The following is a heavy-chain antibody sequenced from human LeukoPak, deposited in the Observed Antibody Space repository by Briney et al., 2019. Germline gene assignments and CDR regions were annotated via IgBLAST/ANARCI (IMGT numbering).Heavy chain of an antibody. CDR2: ISAYNGNT. V-gene: IGHV1-18*01. Sequence: ASVKVSCKASGYTFTSYGISWVRQAPGQGLEWMGWISAYNGNTNYARKLQGRVTMTTDTSTSRAYMELRSLRSDDTAVYYCARDPSGTNFDYWGQGTLVTVSS. CDR3: ARDPSGTNFDY. D-gene: IGHD3-10*01. CDR1: GYTFTSYG. J-gene: IGHJ4*02.